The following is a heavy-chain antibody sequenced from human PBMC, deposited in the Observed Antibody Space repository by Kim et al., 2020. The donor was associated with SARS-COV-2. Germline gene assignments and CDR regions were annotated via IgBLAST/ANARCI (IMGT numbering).Heavy chain of an antibody. Sequence: SGPTLVKPTQTLTLTCTFSGFSLSSGRMGVGWFRLPPGRALQWLGMIYGDGDTYYVPSLGNRVTVTKDIFKNQVVLTITDMDPLDTATYFCAHRRAPANGDWFVPWGQGTLVTVSS. J-gene: IGHJ5*02. CDR2: IYGDGDT. CDR3: AHRRAPANGDWFVP. D-gene: IGHD2-8*01. CDR1: GFSLSSGRMG. V-gene: IGHV2-5*05.